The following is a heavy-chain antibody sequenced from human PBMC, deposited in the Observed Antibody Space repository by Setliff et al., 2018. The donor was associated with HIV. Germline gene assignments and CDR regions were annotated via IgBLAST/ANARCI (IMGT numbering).Heavy chain of an antibody. CDR3: GVGAFEGHSYGWVERYFDY. CDR2: IRNKDYGETT. V-gene: IGHV3-49*04. Sequence: SLKISCTTSGFNFGDYGMSWVRQAPGKGLEWVSFIRNKDYGETTEYAASVKGRFTISRDDSNSIAYLQMSSLTTEDTAVYYCGVGAFEGHSYGWVERYFDYWGQGTLVTVSS. J-gene: IGHJ4*02. CDR1: GFNFGDYG. D-gene: IGHD5-18*01.